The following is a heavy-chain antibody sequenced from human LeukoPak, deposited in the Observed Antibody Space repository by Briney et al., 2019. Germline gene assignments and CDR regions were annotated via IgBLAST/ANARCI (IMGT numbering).Heavy chain of an antibody. V-gene: IGHV3-23*01. CDR3: PKDGALRDDSKWPANGMDV. CDR1: GFTFNSYV. D-gene: IGHD5-12*01. J-gene: IGHJ6*02. Sequence: PGGSLRLSCAASGFTFNSYVMNWVRQAPGKGLEWVSGIRGSGGTTYYADSVKGRFTISRDNSKNTLYSQMNSLGAEDTAVYFCPKDGALRDDSKWPANGMDVWGQGTTLTVSS. CDR2: IRGSGGTT.